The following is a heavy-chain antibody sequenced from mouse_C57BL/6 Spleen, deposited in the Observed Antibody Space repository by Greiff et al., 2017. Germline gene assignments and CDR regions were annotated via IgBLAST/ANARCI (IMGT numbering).Heavy chain of an antibody. V-gene: IGHV1-54*01. CDR3: ARKDLSHAMDY. CDR1: GYAFTNYL. D-gene: IGHD5-1*01. CDR2: INPGSGGT. Sequence: QVQLQQSGAELVRPGTSVKVSCKASGYAFTNYLIKWVKQRPGKGLEWIGVINPGSGGTNYTEKFKGKATLTADKSSSTAYMELSSLTSEDSAVYYCARKDLSHAMDYWGQGTSVTVSS. J-gene: IGHJ4*01.